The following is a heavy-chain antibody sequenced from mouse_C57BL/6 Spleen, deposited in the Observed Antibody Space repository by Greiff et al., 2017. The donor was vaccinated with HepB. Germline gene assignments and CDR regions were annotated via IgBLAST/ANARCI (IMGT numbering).Heavy chain of an antibody. V-gene: IGHV10-1*01. CDR2: IRSKSNNYAT. CDR3: VRNDGYSSFDY. Sequence: EVKVVESGGGLVQPKGSLKLSCAASGFSFNTYAMNWVRQAPGKGLEWVARIRSKSNNYATYYADSVKDRFTISRDDSESMLYLQMNNLKTEDTAMYYCVRNDGYSSFDYWGQGTTLTVSS. D-gene: IGHD2-3*01. J-gene: IGHJ2*01. CDR1: GFSFNTYA.